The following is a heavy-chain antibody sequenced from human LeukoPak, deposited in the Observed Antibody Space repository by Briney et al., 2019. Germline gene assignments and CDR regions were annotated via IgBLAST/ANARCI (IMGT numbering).Heavy chain of an antibody. CDR1: GFTFSSYS. Sequence: GGSLRLSCAASGFTFSSYSMNWVRQAPGTVLERVSSITNNGVYTYYTDSVKGRFTISRDNANNSLYLQMNSLSAEDTAVYYCARDSTHSSGYYSYWGQGTLVTVSS. D-gene: IGHD3-22*01. V-gene: IGHV3-21*01. J-gene: IGHJ4*02. CDR3: ARDSTHSSGYYSY. CDR2: ITNNGVYT.